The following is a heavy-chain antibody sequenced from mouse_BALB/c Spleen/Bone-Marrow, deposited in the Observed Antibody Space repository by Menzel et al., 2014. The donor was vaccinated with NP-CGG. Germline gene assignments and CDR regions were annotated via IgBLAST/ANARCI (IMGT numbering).Heavy chain of an antibody. V-gene: IGHV3-8*02. Sequence: VQLQQSGPSLVKPSQTLSLTCSVTGDSITSGYWNWIRKFPGNKLEYMGYISYSGSTYCNPSLKSRISITRDTSKNQYYLQLNSVTTEDTATYYCARIYYDSHWYFDVWGAGTTVTVSS. D-gene: IGHD2-4*01. CDR1: GDSITSGY. J-gene: IGHJ1*01. CDR2: ISYSGST. CDR3: ARIYYDSHWYFDV.